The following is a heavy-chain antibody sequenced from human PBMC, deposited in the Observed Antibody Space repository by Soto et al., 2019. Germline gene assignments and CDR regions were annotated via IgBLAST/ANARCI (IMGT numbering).Heavy chain of an antibody. V-gene: IGHV3-33*01. CDR2: IWYDGSNK. CDR3: ARNLESSNDEYYFDY. CDR1: GFTFSSYG. Sequence: QVQLVESGGGVVQPGRSLRLSCAASGFTFSSYGMHWVRQAPGKGLEWVAVIWYDGSNKYYADSVKGRFTISRDNSKNPLYLQMNSLRAEDTAVYYCARNLESSNDEYYFDYWGQGTLVTVSS. J-gene: IGHJ4*02. D-gene: IGHD6-13*01.